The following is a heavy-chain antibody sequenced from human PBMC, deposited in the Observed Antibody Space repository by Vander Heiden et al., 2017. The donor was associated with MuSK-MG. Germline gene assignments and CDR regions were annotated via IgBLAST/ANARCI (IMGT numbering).Heavy chain of an antibody. CDR3: ARNGGGYDS. CDR2: IYPGDSDT. V-gene: IGHV5-51*03. J-gene: IGHJ4*02. CDR1: GYSFNTYW. Sequence: GQSGAELKKPGESLKISCRGSGYSFNTYWVAWVRQMPGKGLEWMGNIYPGDSDTTYSPSFQGQVTISADRSTSTAYLQWSSLQASDSAMYYCARNGGGYDSWGQGTLVTVSS. D-gene: IGHD3-10*01.